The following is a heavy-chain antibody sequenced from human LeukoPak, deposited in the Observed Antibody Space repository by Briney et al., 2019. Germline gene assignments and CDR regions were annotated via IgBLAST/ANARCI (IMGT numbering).Heavy chain of an antibody. J-gene: IGHJ6*03. CDR2: IDHSGST. V-gene: IGHV4-34*01. Sequence: PSETLSLTRAVYGRSFSGYYWSWIRHPPGKGLELIGEIDHSGSTNYNTSLKSRVTISVATSTNKSSLRLSSVTAADTAVYYCATGLGYMDVWGKGTTVTVSS. CDR1: GRSFSGYY. CDR3: ATGLGYMDV.